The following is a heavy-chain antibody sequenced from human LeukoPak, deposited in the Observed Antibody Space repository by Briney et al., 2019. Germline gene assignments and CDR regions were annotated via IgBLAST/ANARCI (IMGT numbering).Heavy chain of an antibody. CDR3: AKKDFDY. CDR1: EFTFSSYS. CDR2: ITNSGNSK. V-gene: IGHV3-48*01. J-gene: IGHJ4*02. Sequence: GGSLRLSCAASEFTFSSYSMNWVRQAPGKGLEWVSYITNSGNSKSYADSVKGRFTISRDNSKNTLYLQMNSLRAEGTAVYYCAKKDFDYWGQGTLVTVSS.